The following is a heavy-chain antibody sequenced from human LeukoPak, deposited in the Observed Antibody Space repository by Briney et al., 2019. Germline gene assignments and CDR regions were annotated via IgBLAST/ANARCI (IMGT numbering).Heavy chain of an antibody. CDR1: GYTFTGYY. Sequence: ASVKVSCEASGYTFTGYYFHWVPQAPGQGLEWMGWINPNTAGTNYAQKFLGGVTLTWDTSISTAYMELNRLTSDDTAVYYCATSAGDYRAGHYYYMGVWDKGTSVTVSS. D-gene: IGHD4-11*01. J-gene: IGHJ6*03. CDR3: ATSAGDYRAGHYYYMGV. V-gene: IGHV1-2*02. CDR2: INPNTAGT.